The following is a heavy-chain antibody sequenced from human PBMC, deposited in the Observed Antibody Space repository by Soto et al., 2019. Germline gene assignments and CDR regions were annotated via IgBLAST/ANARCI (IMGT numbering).Heavy chain of an antibody. D-gene: IGHD3-10*01. CDR1: RGSINSYY. Sequence: SETLSLTSTVPRGSINSYYWSWIRQPPWKGLEWIGYIYYSGSTNYNPSLKSRVTMSVDTSMNQFSLKLSSVTAADTAVYYCARDYRLGFPDYWSQGTWVIVSS. CDR2: IYYSGST. CDR3: ARDYRLGFPDY. J-gene: IGHJ4*01. V-gene: IGHV4-59*01.